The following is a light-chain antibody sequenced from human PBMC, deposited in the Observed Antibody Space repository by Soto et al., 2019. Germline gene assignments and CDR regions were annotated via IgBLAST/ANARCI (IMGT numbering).Light chain of an antibody. Sequence: DIQMTQSPSTLSASVGDRVTITCRASHNINSRLAWYQQKPGKAPKLLIYKAANLADEVPSRFAGSGSGTDFTLTITRLQPDDFATYYCQHYNSFSRTFGQWTKV. J-gene: IGKJ1*01. CDR2: KAA. CDR1: HNINSR. CDR3: QHYNSFSRT. V-gene: IGKV1-5*03.